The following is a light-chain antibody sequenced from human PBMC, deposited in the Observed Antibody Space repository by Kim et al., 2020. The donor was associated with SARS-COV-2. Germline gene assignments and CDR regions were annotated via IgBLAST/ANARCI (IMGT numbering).Light chain of an antibody. CDR2: GAS. J-gene: IGKJ2*01. CDR1: QSVRNNY. V-gene: IGKV3-20*01. CDR3: QQYGDSART. Sequence: LAPGQRATLSCRASQSVRNNYVAWYQQKPGQAPRLFIYGASNRATGIPDRFSGSGSGTDFTLTISTLEPEDFAVDYCQQYGDSARTFGQGTKLEI.